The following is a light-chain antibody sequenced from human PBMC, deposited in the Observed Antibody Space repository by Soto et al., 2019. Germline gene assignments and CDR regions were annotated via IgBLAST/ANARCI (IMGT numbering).Light chain of an antibody. V-gene: IGKV3-15*01. CDR2: GAS. CDR3: QQYNNWLT. J-gene: IGKJ3*01. CDR1: QSVSSN. Sequence: EIVMTQSPATLSVSPGERATLSCRASQSVSSNLAWYQQKPGQAPRLLIYGASTRATGIPARVSGSGSGTEFTLTISSLQSEDFAVYYCQQYNNWLTFGPGTKVDIK.